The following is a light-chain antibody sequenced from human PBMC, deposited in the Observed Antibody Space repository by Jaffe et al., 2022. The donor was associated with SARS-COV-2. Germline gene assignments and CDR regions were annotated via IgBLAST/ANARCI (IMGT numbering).Light chain of an antibody. CDR3: SSYSGSNNLEV. V-gene: IGLV2-8*01. CDR2: EVT. Sequence: QSALTQPPSASGSPGQSVTISCTGTSSDVGGYKYVSWYQQQPGKAPKLIIYEVTSRPSGVPDRFSGSKSGNTASLTVSGLQAEDEADYYCSSYSGSNNLEVFGGGTKLTVL. CDR1: SSDVGGYKY. J-gene: IGLJ3*02.